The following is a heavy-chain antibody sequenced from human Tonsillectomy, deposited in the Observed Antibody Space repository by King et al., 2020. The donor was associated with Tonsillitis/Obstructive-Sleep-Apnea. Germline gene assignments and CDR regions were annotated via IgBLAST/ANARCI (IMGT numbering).Heavy chain of an antibody. CDR3: ARDGEYSSTNSLDY. Sequence: QLQESGPGLVKPSETLSLTCTVSGASINSSTYYWGWIRQPPGKGLEWIGSVYYSGSTYYNPSLKSRVTISVDTSKNQFSLKLSSVTAADTAVYYCARDGEYSSTNSLDYWGQGTLVTVSS. D-gene: IGHD6-6*01. CDR1: GASINSSTYY. J-gene: IGHJ4*02. CDR2: VYYSGST. V-gene: IGHV4-39*02.